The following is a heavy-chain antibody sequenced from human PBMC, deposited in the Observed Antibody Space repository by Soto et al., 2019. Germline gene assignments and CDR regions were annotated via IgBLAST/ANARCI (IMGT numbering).Heavy chain of an antibody. Sequence: YCGWIRQPPGKGLEWIGSIYYSGSTYYNPSLKSRVTISVDTSTIQFSLKLSSVHAADTVVFYCARHVRDGVYLYFSMDGWGKGLTVTVS. V-gene: IGHV4-39*01. CDR1: Y. CDR2: IYYSGST. CDR3: ARHVRDGVYLYFSMDG. D-gene: IGHD3-16*01. J-gene: IGHJ6*03.